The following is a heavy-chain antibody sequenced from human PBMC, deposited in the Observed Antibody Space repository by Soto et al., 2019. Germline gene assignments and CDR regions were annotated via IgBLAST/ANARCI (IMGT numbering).Heavy chain of an antibody. CDR1: GYTFTKYY. CDR2: ISPSDGST. Sequence: QVQLVQSGAEVKKPGASVRVSCKASGYTFTKYYIHWVRQAPGQGLEWMGVISPSDGSTSYTQNSQGRVTLTRDTSSSTVYMEMINLTPEDTAVYYCSRFSSTNSAYYDYGLDVWGQGTTVTVSS. D-gene: IGHD2-2*01. J-gene: IGHJ6*02. V-gene: IGHV1-46*01. CDR3: SRFSSTNSAYYDYGLDV.